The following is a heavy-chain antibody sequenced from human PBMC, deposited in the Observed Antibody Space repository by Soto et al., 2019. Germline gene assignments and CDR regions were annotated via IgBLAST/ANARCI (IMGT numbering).Heavy chain of an antibody. J-gene: IGHJ6*02. CDR3: ASRGVPAEDGITGTRNSYYYYGMDV. CDR2: IKQDGSEK. V-gene: IGHV3-7*01. Sequence: EVQLVESGGGLVQPGGSLRLSCAASGFTFSSYWMSWVRQAPGKGLEWVANIKQDGSEKYYVDSVKGRFTISRDNAKNSLYLQMNSLRAEDTAVYYCASRGVPAEDGITGTRNSYYYYGMDVWGQGTTVTVSS. CDR1: GFTFSSYW. D-gene: IGHD1-20*01.